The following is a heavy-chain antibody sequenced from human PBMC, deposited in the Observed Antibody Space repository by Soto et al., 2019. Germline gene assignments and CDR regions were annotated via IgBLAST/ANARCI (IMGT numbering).Heavy chain of an antibody. V-gene: IGHV1-69*13. CDR1: GGTFSSYA. D-gene: IGHD3-9*01. CDR2: IIPIFGTA. Sequence: GASVKVSCKASGGTFSSYAISWVRQAPGQGLEWMGGIIPIFGTANYAQKFQGRVTITADESTSTAYMELSSLRSEDTAVYYCARDGDILTGYPYSHEPHYYYGMDVWGQGTTVTVSS. J-gene: IGHJ6*02. CDR3: ARDGDILTGYPYSHEPHYYYGMDV.